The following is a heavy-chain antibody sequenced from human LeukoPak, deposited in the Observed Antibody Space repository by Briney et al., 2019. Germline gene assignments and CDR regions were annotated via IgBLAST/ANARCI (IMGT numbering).Heavy chain of an antibody. CDR3: ARDSGDGYNLFYFDY. Sequence: ASVKVSRKASGYTFTGYYMHWVRQAPGQGLEWMGWINPNSGGTNYAQKFQGRVTMTRDTSISTAYMELSRLRSDDTAVYYCARDSGDGYNLFYFDYWGQGTLVTVSS. CDR2: INPNSGGT. D-gene: IGHD5-24*01. V-gene: IGHV1-2*02. CDR1: GYTFTGYY. J-gene: IGHJ4*02.